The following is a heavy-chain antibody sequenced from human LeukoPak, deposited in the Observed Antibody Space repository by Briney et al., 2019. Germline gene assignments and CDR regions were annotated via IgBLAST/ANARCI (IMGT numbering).Heavy chain of an antibody. V-gene: IGHV3-30*18. CDR3: AKYQRQWLPKGGFDY. D-gene: IGHD6-19*01. J-gene: IGHJ4*02. CDR2: ISYDGNNK. CDR1: GFSFRGFA. Sequence: GGSLRLSCAASGFSFRGFAMYWVRQAPGKGLEWVAVISYDGNNKYYADSVKGRFTISRDNSKNTLYLQMDNLRAEDTAVYYCAKYQRQWLPKGGFDYWGQGTLVTVSS.